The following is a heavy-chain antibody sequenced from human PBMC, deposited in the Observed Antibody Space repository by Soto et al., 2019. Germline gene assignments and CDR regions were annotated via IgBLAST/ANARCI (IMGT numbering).Heavy chain of an antibody. CDR3: ARAPDIVLIRAYYYYGMDV. CDR1: GFTFSSYA. J-gene: IGHJ6*02. Sequence: GGSLRLSCAASGFTFSSYAMHWVRQAPGKGLEWVAVISYDGSNKYYADSVKGRFTISRDNSKNTLYVQMNSLRPEDTAVYYCARAPDIVLIRAYYYYGMDVWGQGTTVTVSS. CDR2: ISYDGSNK. V-gene: IGHV3-30-3*01. D-gene: IGHD2-8*01.